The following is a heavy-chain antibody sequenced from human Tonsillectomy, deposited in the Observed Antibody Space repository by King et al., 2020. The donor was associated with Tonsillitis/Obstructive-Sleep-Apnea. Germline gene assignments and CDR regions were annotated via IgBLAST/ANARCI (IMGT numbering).Heavy chain of an antibody. CDR2: IHPGDSDT. J-gene: IGHJ3*02. CDR3: ATMTMVQGIIPDAFDI. CDR1: GYSFTNYW. V-gene: IGHV5-51*01. Sequence: QLVQSGAEVKKPGESLKISCKGSGYSFTNYWIAWVRQVSGKGLEWMGIIHPGDSDTRYSPSFQGQVTISADKPISTAYLQWSSLKASDTAMYYCATMTMVQGIIPDAFDIWGQGTMVTVSS. D-gene: IGHD3-10*01.